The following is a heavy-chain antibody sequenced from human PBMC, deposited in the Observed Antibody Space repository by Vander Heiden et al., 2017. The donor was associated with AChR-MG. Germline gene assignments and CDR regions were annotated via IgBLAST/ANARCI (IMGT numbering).Heavy chain of an antibody. CDR3: AKDISRMTTVSLFDY. J-gene: IGHJ4*02. CDR2: ISWNSGSI. V-gene: IGHV3-9*01. CDR1: GITFDDYA. Sequence: EVQLVESGGGLVQPGRSLRLSCPASGITFDDYAMHWVRQAPGKGLEWVSGISWNSGSIGYADSVKGRFTISRDNAKNSLYLQMNSLRAEDTALYYCAKDISRMTTVSLFDYWGQGTLVTVSS. D-gene: IGHD4-17*01.